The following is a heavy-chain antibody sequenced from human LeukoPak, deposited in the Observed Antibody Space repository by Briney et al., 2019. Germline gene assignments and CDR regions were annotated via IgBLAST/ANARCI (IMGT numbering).Heavy chain of an antibody. CDR2: IKQDGSEK. J-gene: IGHJ5*02. V-gene: IGHV3-7*01. D-gene: IGHD3-22*01. CDR3: ARYKMYYYDSSGWFDP. CDR1: GFTFSSYW. Sequence: GESLRLSCAASGFTFSSYWMSWVRQAPGKGLEWVANIKQDGSEKYYVDSVKGRFTISRDNAKNSLYLQMNSLRAEDTAVYYCARYKMYYYDSSGWFDPWGQGTLVTVSS.